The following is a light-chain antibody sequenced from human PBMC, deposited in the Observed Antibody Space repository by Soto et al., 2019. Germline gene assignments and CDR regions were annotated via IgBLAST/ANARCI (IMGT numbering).Light chain of an antibody. CDR2: AAS. CDR3: QPSYSITWT. V-gene: IGKV1-39*01. J-gene: IGKJ1*01. CDR1: QGISPY. Sequence: DIQMTQSPSSLSASVGDRVTITCRASQGISPYLTCSQQKPGKDPKLLIYAASRLQSGVPSRFSGSGSETDVTLTIRSQPPEQLATYTCQPSYSITWTFGQGTKVEIK.